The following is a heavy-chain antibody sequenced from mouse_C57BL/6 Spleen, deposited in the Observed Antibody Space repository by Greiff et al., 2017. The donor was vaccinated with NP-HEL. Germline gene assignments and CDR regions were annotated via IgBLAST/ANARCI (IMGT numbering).Heavy chain of an antibody. CDR1: GIDFSRYW. V-gene: IGHV4-1*01. Sequence: EVKLQQSGGGLVQPGGSLKLSCAASGIDFSRYWMSWVRRAPGKGLEWIGEINPDSSTINYAPSLKDKFIISRDNAKNTLYLQMSKVRSEDTALYYCARPNYYGSSVWYFDVWGTGTTVTVSS. J-gene: IGHJ1*03. CDR2: INPDSSTI. D-gene: IGHD1-1*01. CDR3: ARPNYYGSSVWYFDV.